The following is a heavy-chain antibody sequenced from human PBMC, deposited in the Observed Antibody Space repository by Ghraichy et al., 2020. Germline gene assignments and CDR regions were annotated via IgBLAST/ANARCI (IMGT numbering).Heavy chain of an antibody. CDR1: GFTFSNYA. V-gene: IGHV3-23*01. J-gene: IGHJ6*03. D-gene: IGHD4-11*01. CDR2: IFGGGTGT. CDR3: AKMAAHPHYTYYMDA. Sequence: GGSLRLSCAASGFTFSNYAMSWVRQAPGKGLEWVSLIFGGGTGTYYADSVKGRFTISRDNSNNTLYLQINSLKAEDTAVFYCAKMAAHPHYTYYMDAWGKGTAVTVSS.